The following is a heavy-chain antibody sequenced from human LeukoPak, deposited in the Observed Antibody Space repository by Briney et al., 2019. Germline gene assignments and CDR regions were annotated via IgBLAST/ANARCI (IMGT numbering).Heavy chain of an antibody. CDR1: GYTFTGYY. CDR2: INANSGDT. Sequence: ASVKVSCKASGYTFTGYYMHWVRQAPGQGLEWMGWINANSGDTHYAQKFQGRVTMTRDTSITTAYMELSRLASDDTAVYYCAAWAAVGRFFDYWGQGTLVTVSS. J-gene: IGHJ4*02. V-gene: IGHV1-2*02. D-gene: IGHD6-13*01. CDR3: AAWAAVGRFFDY.